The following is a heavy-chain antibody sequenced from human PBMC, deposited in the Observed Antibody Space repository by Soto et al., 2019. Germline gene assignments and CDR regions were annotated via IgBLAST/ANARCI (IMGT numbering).Heavy chain of an antibody. CDR3: ATQEVGGSYVYTFDP. D-gene: IGHD1-26*01. CDR1: GGSISSSSYY. V-gene: IGHV4-39*02. CDR2: IYYSGST. Sequence: QLQLQESGPGLVKPSETLSLTCTVSGGSISSSSYYWGWIRQPPGKGLEWIGSIYYSGSTYYNPSLKSRVTISVDTSRNHSSLQLSSVTAADTAVYYCATQEVGGSYVYTFDPWGQGTLVTVSS. J-gene: IGHJ5*02.